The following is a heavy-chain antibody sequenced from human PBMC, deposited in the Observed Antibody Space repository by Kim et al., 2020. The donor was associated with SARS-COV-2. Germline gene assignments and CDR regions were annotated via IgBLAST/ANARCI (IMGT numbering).Heavy chain of an antibody. CDR3: ARASSSGWYGLYYYYYMDV. Sequence: SRVTISVDTSKNQFSLKLSSVTAADTAVYYCARASSSGWYGLYYYYYMDVWGKGTTVTVSS. V-gene: IGHV4-59*01. J-gene: IGHJ6*03. D-gene: IGHD6-19*01.